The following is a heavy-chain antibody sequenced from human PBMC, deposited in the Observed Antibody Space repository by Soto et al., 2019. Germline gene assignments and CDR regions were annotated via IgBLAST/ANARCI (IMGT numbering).Heavy chain of an antibody. CDR3: AKDTRSSIVLMLYDYMGGAFDI. CDR2: ISWNSGSI. CDR1: GFTFDDYA. D-gene: IGHD2-8*01. J-gene: IGHJ3*02. V-gene: IGHV3-9*01. Sequence: EVQLVESGGGLVQPGRSLRLSCAASGFTFDDYAMHWVRQAPGKGLEWVSGISWNSGSIGYADAVKGRFTISRDNAKNSLYLQMNSLRAEDTALYYCAKDTRSSIVLMLYDYMGGAFDIWGQGTMVTVSS.